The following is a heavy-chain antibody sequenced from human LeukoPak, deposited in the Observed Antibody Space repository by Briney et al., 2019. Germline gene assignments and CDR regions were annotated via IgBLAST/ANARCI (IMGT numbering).Heavy chain of an antibody. CDR1: GFTFGSYS. J-gene: IGHJ4*02. D-gene: IGHD3-3*01. CDR3: ARVREILEWLTFDY. CDR2: ISSSSSYI. V-gene: IGHV3-21*01. Sequence: GGSLRLSCAASGFTFGSYSMNWVRQAPGKGLEWVSSISSSSSYIYYADSVKGRFTISRDNAKNSLYLQMNSLRAEDTAVYYCARVREILEWLTFDYWGQGTLVTVSS.